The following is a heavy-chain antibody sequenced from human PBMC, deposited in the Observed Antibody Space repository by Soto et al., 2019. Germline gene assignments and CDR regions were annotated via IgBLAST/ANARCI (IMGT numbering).Heavy chain of an antibody. CDR2: INPNSGGI. CDR3: ARSLSTISARPDY. Sequence: ASVKGSCKASGYTFTGYFMHWVRQAPGQGLEWMGWINPNSGGINYAQKFQGRVTMTRDTSISTAYMELSRLTSDDTAVYYCARSLSTISARPDYWGQGTLVTVPQ. CDR1: GYTFTGYF. J-gene: IGHJ4*02. D-gene: IGHD6-6*01. V-gene: IGHV1-2*02.